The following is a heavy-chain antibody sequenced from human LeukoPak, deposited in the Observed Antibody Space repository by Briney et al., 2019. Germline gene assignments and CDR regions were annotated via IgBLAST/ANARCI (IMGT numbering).Heavy chain of an antibody. CDR2: INPNNDDT. CDR1: GYNFIGFY. CDR3: AKEEYGDRRHSN. V-gene: IGHV1-2*02. J-gene: IGHJ4*02. D-gene: IGHD4-17*01. Sequence: ASVEVSCKASGYNFIGFYIHWVRQAPGQGLEWMGWINPNNDDTKYAQKFQGRVTMTRDTSISTAYMELSRLRSDDTAVYYCAKEEYGDRRHSNWGQGTLVTVSS.